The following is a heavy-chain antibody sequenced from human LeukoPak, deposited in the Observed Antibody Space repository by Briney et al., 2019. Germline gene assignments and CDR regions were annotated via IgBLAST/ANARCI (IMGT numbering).Heavy chain of an antibody. D-gene: IGHD1-26*01. V-gene: IGHV3-30*18. CDR3: AKISSFRTGASGSYHY. J-gene: IGHJ4*02. Sequence: GGSLRLSRAASGFTFSSYGMHWVRQAPGKGLEWVAVISYDGSNKYYADSVKGRSTISRDNSKNTLYLQMNSLRAEDTAVYYCAKISSFRTGASGSYHYWGQGTLVTVSS. CDR2: ISYDGSNK. CDR1: GFTFSSYG.